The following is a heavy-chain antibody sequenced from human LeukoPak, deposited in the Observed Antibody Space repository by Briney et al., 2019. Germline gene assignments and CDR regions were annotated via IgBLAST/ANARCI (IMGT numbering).Heavy chain of an antibody. CDR2: IYYSGST. V-gene: IGHV4-30-4*08. Sequence: SQTLSLTCSVSGDSTTSRDYYWSWIRQPPGKGLEWIGYIYYSGSTNYNPSLKSRVTISVDTSKNQFSLKLSSVTAADTAVYYCARAWDGVKDAFDIWGQGTMVTVSS. D-gene: IGHD1-26*01. CDR1: GDSTTSRDYY. CDR3: ARAWDGVKDAFDI. J-gene: IGHJ3*02.